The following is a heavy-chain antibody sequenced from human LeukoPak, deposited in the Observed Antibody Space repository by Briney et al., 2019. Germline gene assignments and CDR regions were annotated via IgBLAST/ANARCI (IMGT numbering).Heavy chain of an antibody. CDR2: IWYDGSNK. CDR1: GFTFSSYG. V-gene: IGHV3-33*01. J-gene: IGHJ6*02. D-gene: IGHD2-8*01. CDR3: ARDPIMSRNYGMDV. Sequence: GRSLRLSCAASGFTFSSYGMHWVRQAPGKGLEWVAVIWYDGSNKYYADSVKGRFTISRGNSKNTLYLQMNSLRAEDTAVYYCARDPIMSRNYGMDVWGQGTTVTVSS.